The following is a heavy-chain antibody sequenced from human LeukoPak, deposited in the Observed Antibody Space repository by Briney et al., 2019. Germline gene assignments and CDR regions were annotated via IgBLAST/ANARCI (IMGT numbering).Heavy chain of an antibody. Sequence: SETLSLTCTVSGGSVSSGSYYWSWIRQPPGRGLEWIAYIHYSGSAAYNPSLKSRVTITRDMSTNQFSLKMTSVTAADTAVYFCARDMGAPDYGSYSVDYWGQGTLVTVSS. CDR1: GGSVSSGSYY. D-gene: IGHD4-23*01. V-gene: IGHV4-61*01. CDR2: IHYSGSA. CDR3: ARDMGAPDYGSYSVDY. J-gene: IGHJ4*02.